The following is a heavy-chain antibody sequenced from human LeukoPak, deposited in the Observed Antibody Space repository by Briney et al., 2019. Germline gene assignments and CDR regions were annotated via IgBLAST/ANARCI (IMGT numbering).Heavy chain of an antibody. V-gene: IGHV3-66*01. Sequence: GGSLRLSCVTSGFSVSNNYMSWVRQAPGKGLEWVSVISSAGGTYYADSVKARFTISRDISKNTLFLLMNSLTVEDTAIYYGARVAYTSRWGDRSYFDYWGQGTLVTVSS. D-gene: IGHD7-27*01. J-gene: IGHJ4*02. CDR1: GFSVSNNY. CDR3: ARVAYTSRWGDRSYFDY. CDR2: ISSAGGT.